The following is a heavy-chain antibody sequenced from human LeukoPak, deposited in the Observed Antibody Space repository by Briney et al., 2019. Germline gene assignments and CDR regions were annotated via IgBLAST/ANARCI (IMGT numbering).Heavy chain of an antibody. Sequence: GSVNVSRQASGYTSTGYYIHWVRQAAGQGVEWMGWIKTKRGDQHYAQKFHGRLTITRDTSIRTAYMELSRLSSDDTAVYYCARTPKARDAFDIWGEGTIVTVSS. CDR3: ARTPKARDAFDI. J-gene: IGHJ3*02. CDR2: IKTKRGDQ. V-gene: IGHV1-2*02. CDR1: GYTSTGYY. D-gene: IGHD2-15*01.